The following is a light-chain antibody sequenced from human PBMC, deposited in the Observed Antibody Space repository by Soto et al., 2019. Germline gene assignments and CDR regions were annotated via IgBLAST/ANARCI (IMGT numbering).Light chain of an antibody. J-gene: IGLJ1*01. CDR3: SSYTFSSTQV. CDR1: SSDIGGYNY. V-gene: IGLV2-14*03. CDR2: DVS. Sequence: QSVLTQPASVPGSPGQSITISCTGTSSDIGGYNYVSWFQQHPGKAPKLMIFDVSNRPSGVSNRFSGSKSGNTASLTISGLQAEDEADYYCSSYTFSSTQVFGSGTKVTVL.